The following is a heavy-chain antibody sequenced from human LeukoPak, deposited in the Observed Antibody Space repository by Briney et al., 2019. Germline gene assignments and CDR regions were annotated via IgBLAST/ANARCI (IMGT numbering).Heavy chain of an antibody. CDR3: ARDPETYDYGDYALFLEN. CDR1: GYTFTSYG. V-gene: IGHV1-69*04. Sequence: SVKVSCKASGYTFTSYGISWVRQAPGQGLEWMGRIIPILGIANYAQKFQGRVTITADKSTSTAYMELSSLRSEDTAVYYCARDPETYDYGDYALFLENWGQGTLVTVSS. J-gene: IGHJ4*02. D-gene: IGHD4-17*01. CDR2: IIPILGIA.